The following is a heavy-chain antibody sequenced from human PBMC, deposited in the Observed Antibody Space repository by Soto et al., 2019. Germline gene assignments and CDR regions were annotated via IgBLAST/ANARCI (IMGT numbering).Heavy chain of an antibody. V-gene: IGHV4-31*03. CDR1: GGSISSGGYY. CDR2: IYDSGNT. CDR3: ARRRLGYCSSTSCTDYYSQIKDAFDI. Sequence: QVQLQESGPGLVKSSQTLSLTCTVSGGSISSGGYYWSWIRQHPGKGLEWIGYIYDSGNTYYNPSLKSRITISVDTSKNQFSLKLSSVTAADTAVYYCARRRLGYCSSTSCTDYYSQIKDAFDIWGQGTMVTVSS. D-gene: IGHD2-2*01. J-gene: IGHJ3*02.